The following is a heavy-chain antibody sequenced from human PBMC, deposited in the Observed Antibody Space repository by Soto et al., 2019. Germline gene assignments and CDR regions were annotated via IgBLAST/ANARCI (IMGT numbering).Heavy chain of an antibody. CDR3: ARANVPTLGYCSSTSCRYGMDV. D-gene: IGHD2-2*01. V-gene: IGHV3-74*01. CDR2: INSDGSST. J-gene: IGHJ6*02. CDR1: GFTFSSYW. Sequence: GGSLRLSCAASGFTFSSYWMHWVRQAPGKGLVWVSRINSDGSSTSYADSVKGRFTISRDNAKNTLYLQMNSLRAEDTAVYYCARANVPTLGYCSSTSCRYGMDVWGQGTTVTVSS.